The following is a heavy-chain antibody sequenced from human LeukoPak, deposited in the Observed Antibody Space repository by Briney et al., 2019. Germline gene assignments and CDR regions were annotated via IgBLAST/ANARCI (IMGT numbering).Heavy chain of an antibody. Sequence: GGSLRLACAASGFTFSSYGMQWVRQDPGNWMGSVIFISYDGSNKYYADSVKGRFTISRDNYKNTLYLQMNSLRAEDTAVYYCARDYGDAFDVWGQGTMVTVSS. CDR3: ARDYGDAFDV. J-gene: IGHJ3*01. D-gene: IGHD4-17*01. CDR2: ISYDGSNK. CDR1: GFTFSSYG. V-gene: IGHV3-30*03.